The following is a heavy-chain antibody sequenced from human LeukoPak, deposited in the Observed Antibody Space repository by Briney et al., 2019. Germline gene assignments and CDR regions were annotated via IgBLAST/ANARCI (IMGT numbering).Heavy chain of an antibody. CDR2: ISSSGSTI. Sequence: TGGSLRLSCAASGFTFSSYEMNWVRQAPGKGLDWVSYISSSGSTIYYADSVKGRFTISRDNAKNSLYLQMNSLRAEDTAVYYCAVTTGLIDDYWGQGTLVTVSS. V-gene: IGHV3-48*03. CDR3: AVTTGLIDDY. D-gene: IGHD4-17*01. J-gene: IGHJ4*02. CDR1: GFTFSSYE.